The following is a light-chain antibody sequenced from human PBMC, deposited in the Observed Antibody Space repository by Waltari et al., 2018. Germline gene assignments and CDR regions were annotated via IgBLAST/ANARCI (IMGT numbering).Light chain of an antibody. Sequence: DIQMTQSPSTLSASVGDRVTITCRASQSIGTWLAWYQQKPGKAPNLLIYKASSLENGVPSRFSGSGSGTEFTLTISSLQPDDFVTYCCQQYYTYSPVTFGQGTRLEIK. V-gene: IGKV1-5*03. J-gene: IGKJ5*01. CDR3: QQYYTYSPVT. CDR2: KAS. CDR1: QSIGTW.